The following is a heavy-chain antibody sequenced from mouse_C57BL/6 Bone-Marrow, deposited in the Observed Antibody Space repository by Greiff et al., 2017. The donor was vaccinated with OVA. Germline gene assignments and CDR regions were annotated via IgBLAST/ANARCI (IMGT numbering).Heavy chain of an antibody. D-gene: IGHD3-2*02. Sequence: VQLQESGPGLVAPSQSLSITCTVSGFSLTSYGVHWVRQPPGKGLEWLVVIWSDGSTTYNSALKSRLSISKDNSKSQVFLTMNSLQTDDTAMYYFARQGGSSGYYYFDYWGQGTTLTVSS. V-gene: IGHV2-6-1*01. J-gene: IGHJ2*01. CDR1: GFSLTSYG. CDR3: ARQGGSSGYYYFDY. CDR2: IWSDGST.